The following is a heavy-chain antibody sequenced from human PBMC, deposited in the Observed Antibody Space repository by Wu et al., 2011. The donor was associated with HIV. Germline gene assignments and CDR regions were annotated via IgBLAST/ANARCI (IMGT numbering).Heavy chain of an antibody. Sequence: QVQLVQSGAEVKKPGSSVKVSCKASGGTFNSYGISWVRQAPGQGLEWMGGIIPIFGTANYAQKFQGRVTITTDESTSTAYMELSSLRSEDTAVYYCAGEYSSSWFSSPGTQHSVVFDPWGQGTLVTVSS. CDR2: IIPIFGTA. CDR3: AGEYSSSWFSSPGTQHSVVFDP. J-gene: IGHJ5*02. V-gene: IGHV1-69*05. CDR1: GGTFNSYG. D-gene: IGHD6-13*01.